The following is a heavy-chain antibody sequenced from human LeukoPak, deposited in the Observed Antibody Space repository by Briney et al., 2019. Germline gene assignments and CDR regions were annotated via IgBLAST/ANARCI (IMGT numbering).Heavy chain of an antibody. Sequence: GASVKVSCKVSGYTLTELSLHWVRQAPGKGLEWMGGFDPEDGETIYAQKFQGRVTMTEDTSTDTAFMELSSLRSEDTAVYYCARGPAYYYYYYMDVWGKGTTVTVSS. CDR3: ARGPAYYYYYYMDV. CDR2: FDPEDGET. CDR1: GYTLTELS. J-gene: IGHJ6*03. V-gene: IGHV1-24*01.